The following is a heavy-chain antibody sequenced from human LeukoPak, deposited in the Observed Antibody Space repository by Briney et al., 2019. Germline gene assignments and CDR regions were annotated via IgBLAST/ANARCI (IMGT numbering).Heavy chain of an antibody. CDR3: ARGLGSTPTGY. J-gene: IGHJ4*02. CDR1: GGSFSGYY. V-gene: IGHV4-34*01. CDR2: INHSGST. D-gene: IGHD2/OR15-2a*01. Sequence: SETLSLTCAVYGGSFSGYYWSWIRQPPGKGLEWIGEINHSGSTNYNPSLKSRVTISVDTSKNQFSLKLSSVTAADTAVYYCARGLGSTPTGYWGQGTLVTVSS.